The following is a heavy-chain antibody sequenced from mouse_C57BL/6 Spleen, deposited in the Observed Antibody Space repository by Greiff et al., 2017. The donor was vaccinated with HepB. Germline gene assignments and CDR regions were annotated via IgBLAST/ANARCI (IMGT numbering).Heavy chain of an antibody. CDR2: IDPSDSYT. J-gene: IGHJ1*01. CDR1: GYTFTSYW. Sequence: QVQLQQPGAELVRPGTSVKLSCKASGYTFTSYWMHWVKQRPGQGLEWIGVIDPSDSYTNYNQKFKGKATLTVDTSSSTAYMQLSSLTSEDSAVYYCARQGTITTVVVDWYFDVWGPGTTVTVSS. V-gene: IGHV1-59*01. CDR3: ARQGTITTVVVDWYFDV. D-gene: IGHD1-1*01.